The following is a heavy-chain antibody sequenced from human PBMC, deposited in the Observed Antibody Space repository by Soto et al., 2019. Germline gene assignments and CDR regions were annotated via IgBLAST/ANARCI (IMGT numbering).Heavy chain of an antibody. Sequence: QVQLVQSGAEVKKPGSSVKVSCKASGGTFSSYGFSWVRQAPGQGLEWMGGIIPIFGTANYAQKFQGRVTITADESTTTADMELSSLRSEDTAVYYCARDNCISTSCYRDAFDIWGQGTIITVSS. CDR1: GGTFSSYG. CDR2: IIPIFGTA. D-gene: IGHD2-2*01. J-gene: IGHJ3*02. CDR3: ARDNCISTSCYRDAFDI. V-gene: IGHV1-69*12.